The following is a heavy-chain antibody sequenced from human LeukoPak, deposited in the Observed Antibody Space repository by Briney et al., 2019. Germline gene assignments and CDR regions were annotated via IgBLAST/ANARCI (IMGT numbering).Heavy chain of an antibody. V-gene: IGHV3-23*01. D-gene: IGHD6-13*01. J-gene: IGHJ3*02. CDR3: ASGSSSSWTAGAFDI. Sequence: GGSLRLSCAASGFTFSSYAMSWVRQAPGKGLEWVSAISGSGGSTYYADSVKGRFTISRDNSKNTLYLQMNSLRAEDTAVYYRASGSSSSWTAGAFDIWGQGTMVTVSS. CDR2: ISGSGGST. CDR1: GFTFSSYA.